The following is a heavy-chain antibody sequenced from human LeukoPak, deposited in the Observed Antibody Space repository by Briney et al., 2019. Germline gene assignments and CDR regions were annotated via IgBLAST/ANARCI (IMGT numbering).Heavy chain of an antibody. D-gene: IGHD4-17*01. V-gene: IGHV4-59*01. CDR1: GDSISSNY. J-gene: IGHJ5*02. CDR3: ARCRDEFADYGFTS. CDR2: ISNSGST. Sequence: SETLSLTCTVSGDSISSNYWSWIRQPPGKGLEWIGYISNSGSTKYNPSLKSRVTISVDTSKNLFSLKLTSMTAADTAVYYCARCRDEFADYGFTSWGPGTLVTDSS.